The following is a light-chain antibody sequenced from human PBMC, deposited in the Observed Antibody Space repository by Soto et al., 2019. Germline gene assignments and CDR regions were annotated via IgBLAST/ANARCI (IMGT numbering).Light chain of an antibody. CDR1: QSVXSSY. CDR2: VAY. V-gene: IGKV3-20*01. J-gene: IGKJ5*01. Sequence: IVLTQCPCTLSLSPGERATLSFRSRQSVXSSYGAGDQQKLCQAPRLLXXVAYXRATGIPDRFSGSGSGTDFTLTISRLEPEDFAVDYCQQYGSSPPSSTFGQGTRLEIK. CDR3: QQYGSSPPSST.